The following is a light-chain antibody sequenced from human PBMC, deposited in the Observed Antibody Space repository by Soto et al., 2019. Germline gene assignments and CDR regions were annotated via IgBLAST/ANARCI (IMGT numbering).Light chain of an antibody. V-gene: IGKV1-5*03. CDR1: QSIDNW. J-gene: IGKJ1*01. Sequence: DIQMTQSPSTLSGSVGDRVTVTCRASQSIDNWLAWYQQKPGKAPKLLIYKASTLESGVPSRFSGSGSGTEFTLTISGLQPDDFATYYCQQYKDSVWTFGQGTKVDIK. CDR2: KAS. CDR3: QQYKDSVWT.